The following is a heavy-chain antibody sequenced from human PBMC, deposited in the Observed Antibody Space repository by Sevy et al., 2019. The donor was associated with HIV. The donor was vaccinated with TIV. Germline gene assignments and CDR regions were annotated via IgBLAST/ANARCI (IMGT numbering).Heavy chain of an antibody. D-gene: IGHD4-4*01. J-gene: IGHJ6*03. V-gene: IGHV1-69*13. CDR3: ARAGDYSKHYYYYYMDV. Sequence: ASVKVSCKASGGTFSSYAISWVRQAPGQGLEWMGGIIPIFGTANYAQKFQGRVTITADESMSTAYMELSSLRSEDTAVYYCARAGDYSKHYYYYYMDVWGKGTTVTVSS. CDR2: IIPIFGTA. CDR1: GGTFSSYA.